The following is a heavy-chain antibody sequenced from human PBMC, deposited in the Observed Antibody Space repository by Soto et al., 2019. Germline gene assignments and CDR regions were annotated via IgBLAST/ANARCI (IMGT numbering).Heavy chain of an antibody. CDR3: ARGGCSSTSCYAGMGSRGYYYYYMDV. D-gene: IGHD2-2*01. V-gene: IGHV3-48*01. CDR1: GFTFSSYS. J-gene: IGHJ6*03. CDR2: ISSTSSTI. Sequence: GGSLRLSCAASGFTFSSYSMNWVRQAPGKGLARVSYISSTSSTIYYAGSVKGRSTISRDNAKNSLYLQMNSLRAEDTAVYYCARGGCSSTSCYAGMGSRGYYYYYMDVWGKGTTVTVSS.